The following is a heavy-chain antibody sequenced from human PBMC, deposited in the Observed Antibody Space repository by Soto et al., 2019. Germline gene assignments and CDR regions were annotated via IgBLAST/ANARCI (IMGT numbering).Heavy chain of an antibody. CDR2: IDPSDSYA. J-gene: IGHJ4*02. V-gene: IGHV5-10-1*01. Sequence: CLGSGYSFTNYWIIWVRQMPGKGLEWMGRIDPSDSYATYSPSFQGHVTISADKSISTAYLQWSSLKASDTAMYYCARHVTITYYFDYWGQGTLVTVSS. CDR1: GYSFTNYW. CDR3: ARHVTITYYFDY. D-gene: IGHD1-1*01.